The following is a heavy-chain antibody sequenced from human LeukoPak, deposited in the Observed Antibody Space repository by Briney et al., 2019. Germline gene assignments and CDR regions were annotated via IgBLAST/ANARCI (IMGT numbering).Heavy chain of an antibody. CDR1: GGSISSYY. CDR2: IYYSGST. CDR3: ARDPTY. J-gene: IGHJ4*02. Sequence: SETLSLTCTVSGGSISSYYWSWIRQPPGKGLEWIGYIYYSGSTSYNPSLKSRVTISVDTSKNQFSLKLSSVTAADTAVYYCARDPTYWGQGILVTVSS. V-gene: IGHV4-59*01.